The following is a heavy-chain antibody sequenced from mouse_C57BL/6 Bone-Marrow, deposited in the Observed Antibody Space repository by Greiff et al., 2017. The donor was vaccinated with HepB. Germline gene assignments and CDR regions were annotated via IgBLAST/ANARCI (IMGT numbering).Heavy chain of an antibody. CDR3: ARYYGSSYWYFDV. CDR1: GYAFSSYW. J-gene: IGHJ1*03. Sequence: VQLQESGAELVKPGASVKISCKASGYAFSSYWMNWVKQRPGKGLEWIGQIYPGDGDTNYNGKFKGKATLTADKSSSTAYMQLSSLTSEDSAVYFCARYYGSSYWYFDVWGTGTTVTVSS. CDR2: IYPGDGDT. V-gene: IGHV1-80*01. D-gene: IGHD1-1*01.